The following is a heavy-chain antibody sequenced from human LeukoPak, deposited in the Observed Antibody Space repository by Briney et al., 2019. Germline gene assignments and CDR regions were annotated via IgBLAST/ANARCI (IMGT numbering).Heavy chain of an antibody. V-gene: IGHV4-39*07. CDR3: VRDQWLAAFDI. CDR2: IYHSGST. CDR1: GGSISSSSYY. D-gene: IGHD6-19*01. Sequence: PSETLSLTRTVSGGSISSSSYYWGWIRQPPGKGLEWIGSIYHSGSTYYNPSLKSRVTISVDTSKNQFSLKLSSVTAADTAVYYCVRDQWLAAFDIWGQGTMVTVSS. J-gene: IGHJ3*02.